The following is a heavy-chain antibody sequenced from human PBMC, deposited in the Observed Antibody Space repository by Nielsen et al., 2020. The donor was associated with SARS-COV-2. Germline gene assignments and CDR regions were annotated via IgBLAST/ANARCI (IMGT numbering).Heavy chain of an antibody. Sequence: GSLRLSCAASGFAFSTYGMHWVRQAPGKGLEWVAAISYDGSNKYYVDSVKGRFTISRDNSKNTLYLQMSSLREEDTAVYYCAKDWTAIVVVPSGGVDYWGQGTLVTVSS. J-gene: IGHJ4*02. CDR3: AKDWTAIVVVPSGGVDY. V-gene: IGHV3-30*18. D-gene: IGHD2-15*01. CDR2: ISYDGSNK. CDR1: GFAFSTYG.